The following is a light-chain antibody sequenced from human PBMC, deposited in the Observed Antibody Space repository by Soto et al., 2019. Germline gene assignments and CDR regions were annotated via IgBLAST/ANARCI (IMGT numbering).Light chain of an antibody. V-gene: IGKV1-33*01. CDR2: DAS. J-gene: IGKJ5*01. CDR1: QSINNY. Sequence: DIQMTQSPPSLSPSVGYGVTITFQASQSINNYVNWYQQKPGRAPKILIYDASNLEAGVTSRFRGSGSGTDFTFTISRLQPEDITTYYCQQYESLPTFGQGTRLEI. CDR3: QQYESLPT.